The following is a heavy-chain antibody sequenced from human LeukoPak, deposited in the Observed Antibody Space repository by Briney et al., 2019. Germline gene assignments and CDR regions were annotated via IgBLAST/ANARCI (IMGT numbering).Heavy chain of an antibody. Sequence: GESLQISCQGSRYSFTSYWIGWVRHMPRKGLEWIGIIYPGDSDTRYSPSFPGQFTISADKSISTASLQWRSLKPSDTAMYYCARRRDYDILTGHLDYWGQGTLVTVSS. CDR3: ARRRDYDILTGHLDY. J-gene: IGHJ4*02. CDR1: RYSFTSYW. CDR2: IYPGDSDT. V-gene: IGHV5-51*01. D-gene: IGHD3-9*01.